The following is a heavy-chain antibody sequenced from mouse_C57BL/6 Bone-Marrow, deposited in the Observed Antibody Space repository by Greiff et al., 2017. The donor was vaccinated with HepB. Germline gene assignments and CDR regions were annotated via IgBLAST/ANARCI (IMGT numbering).Heavy chain of an antibody. J-gene: IGHJ2*01. CDR3: ARTIYYGNYGYFDD. CDR2: IYPGDGDT. V-gene: IGHV1-82*01. Sequence: VQLQQSGPELVKPGASVKISCKASGYAFSSSWMNWVKQRPGKGLEWIGRIYPGDGDTNYNGKFKGKATLTADKSSSTAYMQLSSLTSEDSAVSFCARTIYYGNYGYFDDWGQGTTLTVSS. CDR1: GYAFSSSW. D-gene: IGHD2-1*01.